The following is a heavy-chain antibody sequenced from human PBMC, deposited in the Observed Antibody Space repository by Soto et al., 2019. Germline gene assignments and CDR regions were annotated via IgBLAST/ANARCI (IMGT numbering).Heavy chain of an antibody. D-gene: IGHD3-10*01. J-gene: IGHJ5*02. V-gene: IGHV1-69*04. Sequence: ASVKVSCKASGGTFSSYTISWVRQAPGQGLEWMGRIIPILGIANYAQKFQGRVTITADKSTSTAYMELSSLRSEDTAVYYCARDRRSVLPKLGDRFDPWGQGTLVTVSS. CDR3: ARDRRSVLPKLGDRFDP. CDR1: GGTFSSYT. CDR2: IIPILGIA.